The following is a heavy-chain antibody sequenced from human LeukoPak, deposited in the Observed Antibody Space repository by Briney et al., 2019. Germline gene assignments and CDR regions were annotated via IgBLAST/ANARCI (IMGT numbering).Heavy chain of an antibody. D-gene: IGHD3-3*01. Sequence: SETLSLTCGVSSGSISNYYWSWIRQPPGKGLEWIGRIYTSGSTNYNPSLKSRVTMSVDTSKNQFSLKLSSVTAADTAVYYCARGLYDFWSGYWWFDPWGQGTLVTVSS. V-gene: IGHV4-4*07. CDR2: IYTSGST. J-gene: IGHJ5*02. CDR3: ARGLYDFWSGYWWFDP. CDR1: SGSISNYY.